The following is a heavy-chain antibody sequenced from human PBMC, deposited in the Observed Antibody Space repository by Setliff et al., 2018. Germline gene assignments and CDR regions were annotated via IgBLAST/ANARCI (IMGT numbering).Heavy chain of an antibody. Sequence: PSETLSLTCGVSGISISSGHYWGWIRQPSGKGLEWIATIYHKGRTYYNPSLDSRVTISLDTSKNHFSLRLSSVTAADTAVYYCASPRRDDLDSPFDAFDIWGQGTKVTVSS. CDR1: GISISSGHY. CDR3: ASPRRDDLDSPFDAFDI. V-gene: IGHV4-38-2*01. D-gene: IGHD3-3*01. J-gene: IGHJ3*02. CDR2: IYHKGRT.